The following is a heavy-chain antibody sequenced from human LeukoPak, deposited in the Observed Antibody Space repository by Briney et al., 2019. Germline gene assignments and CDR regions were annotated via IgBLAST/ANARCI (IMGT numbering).Heavy chain of an antibody. CDR2: IIPIFGTA. D-gene: IGHD2-2*01. J-gene: IGHJ4*02. CDR1: GGTFSSYA. Sequence: SVKVSCKASGGTFSSYAISWVRQAPGQGLEWMGGIIPIFGTANYAQKFQGRVTITADESTSTAYMELSSLRSEDTAVYYCTRGRAYCSSTSCYGIEDYWGQGTLVTVSS. CDR3: TRGRAYCSSTSCYGIEDY. V-gene: IGHV1-69*01.